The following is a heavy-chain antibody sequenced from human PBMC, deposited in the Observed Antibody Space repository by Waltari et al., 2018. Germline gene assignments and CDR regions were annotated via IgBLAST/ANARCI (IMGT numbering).Heavy chain of an antibody. Sequence: QVQLQQWGAGLLKPSETLSLTCAVYGGSFSGYYWSWIRQPPGKGLEWIGEINHSGSTNYNPSLKSRVTISVDTSKNQFSLKLSSVTAADTAVYYCARTNYRTYYDFWSGYRAFAYWGQGTLVTVSS. CDR2: INHSGST. CDR3: ARTNYRTYYDFWSGYRAFAY. D-gene: IGHD3-3*01. CDR1: GGSFSGYY. J-gene: IGHJ4*02. V-gene: IGHV4-34*01.